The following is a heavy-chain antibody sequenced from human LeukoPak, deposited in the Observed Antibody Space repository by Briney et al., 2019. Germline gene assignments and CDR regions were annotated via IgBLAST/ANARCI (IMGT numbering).Heavy chain of an antibody. Sequence: GRSLSLCWVASGITFNKYGVQWAREAPEMELEWVSGFNWNSNHITYADSVKGRFTTSRDSPKNSLFLQMNRLSPEDTAIYFCVKDAAPSGGAEWLQFEYWGRGALVTVSS. V-gene: IGHV3-9*01. CDR3: VKDAAPSGGAEWLQFEY. D-gene: IGHD5-18*01. J-gene: IGHJ4*02. CDR1: GITFNKYG. CDR2: FNWNSNHI.